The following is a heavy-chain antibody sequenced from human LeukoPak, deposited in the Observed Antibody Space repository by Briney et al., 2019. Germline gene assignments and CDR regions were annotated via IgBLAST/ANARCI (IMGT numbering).Heavy chain of an antibody. CDR3: ARHYYDSSGYLDY. V-gene: IGHV4-61*01. CDR1: GGSVSSGSHY. Sequence: SETLSLTCTVSGGSVSSGSHYWSWIRQPPGRGLEWIGYIYYSGSTNYNPSLKSRVTISVDTSKNQFSLKLSSVTAADTAVYYCARHYYDSSGYLDYWGQGTLVTVSS. J-gene: IGHJ4*02. CDR2: IYYSGST. D-gene: IGHD3-22*01.